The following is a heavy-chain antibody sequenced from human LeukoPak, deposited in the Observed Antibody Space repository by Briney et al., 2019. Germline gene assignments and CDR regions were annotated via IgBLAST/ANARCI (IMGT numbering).Heavy chain of an antibody. CDR3: ARDGLNLIAVAGGNWFDP. Sequence: GASVKVSCKASGYTFTNYGISWVRQAPGQGLEGMGWISAYNGNTNYAQKLQGRVTMTTDTSTSTAYMELRSLRSDDTAVYYCARDGLNLIAVAGGNWFDPWGQGTLVTVSS. D-gene: IGHD6-19*01. CDR2: ISAYNGNT. J-gene: IGHJ5*02. V-gene: IGHV1-18*01. CDR1: GYTFTNYG.